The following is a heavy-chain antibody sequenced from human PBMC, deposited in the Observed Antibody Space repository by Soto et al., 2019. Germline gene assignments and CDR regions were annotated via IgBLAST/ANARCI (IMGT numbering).Heavy chain of an antibody. V-gene: IGHV4-4*02. CDR2: IDHNGVA. CDR1: GDSISSSKW. Sequence: QMQLQESGPGLVKPSGTLSLTCGVSGDSISSSKWWTWVRQTPEKGLEWIGKIDHNGVANYNPSLEGRVTISKDNSKNQIFLKVTSVTAADSAVYYCARMNRDYSYYGMDVWGQGATVTVSS. J-gene: IGHJ6*02. CDR3: ARMNRDYSYYGMDV.